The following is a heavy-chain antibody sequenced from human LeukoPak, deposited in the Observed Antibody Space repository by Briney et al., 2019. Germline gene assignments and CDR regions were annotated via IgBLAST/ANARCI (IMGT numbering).Heavy chain of an antibody. CDR1: GYTFTGYY. CDR3: ARTGDSGSYELDY. J-gene: IGHJ4*02. D-gene: IGHD1-26*01. Sequence: ASVKVSCKASGYTFTGYYMHWVRQAPGQGLEWMGWINPNSGGTNYAQKFQGRVTMTRDTSISTAYMELSRLRSDDTAVYYCARTGDSGSYELDYWGQGTLVTVSS. V-gene: IGHV1-2*02. CDR2: INPNSGGT.